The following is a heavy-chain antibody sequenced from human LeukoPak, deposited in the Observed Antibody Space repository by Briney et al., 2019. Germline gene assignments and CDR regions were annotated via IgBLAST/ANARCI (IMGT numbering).Heavy chain of an antibody. CDR3: AKGPAFASGSYYHY. D-gene: IGHD1-26*01. CDR2: ISGSGGST. CDR1: GFTFSSYA. J-gene: IGHJ4*02. Sequence: GGSLRLSCAASGFTFSSYAMSWVRQAPGKGLEWVSAISGSGGSTYYADSVKGRFTISRDNSKNTLYLQMNSLRAEDTAVYYCAKGPAFASGSYYHYWGQGTLVAVSS. V-gene: IGHV3-23*01.